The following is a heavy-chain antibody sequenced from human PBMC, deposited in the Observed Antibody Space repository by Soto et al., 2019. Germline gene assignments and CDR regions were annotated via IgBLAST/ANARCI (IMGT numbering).Heavy chain of an antibody. J-gene: IGHJ4*02. V-gene: IGHV3-11*01. D-gene: IGHD6-13*01. Sequence: GGSLRLSCAASGFTFSNYAMSWVRQAPGKGLEWVSYISSSGSTIYYADSVKGRFTISRDNAKNSLYLQMNSLRAEDTAVYYCARDRRSMFDYWGQGTLVTVSS. CDR2: ISSSGSTI. CDR1: GFTFSNYA. CDR3: ARDRRSMFDY.